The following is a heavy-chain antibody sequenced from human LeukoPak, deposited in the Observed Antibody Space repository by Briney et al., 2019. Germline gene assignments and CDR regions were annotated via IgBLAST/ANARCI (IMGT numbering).Heavy chain of an antibody. V-gene: IGHV3-21*01. CDR1: GFTFSTYA. Sequence: GGSLRLSCAASGFTFSTYAMHWVRQAPGKGLEWVSSISSSSSYIYYADSVKGRFTISRDNAKNSLYLQMNSLRAEDTAVYYCAREGYCSGGSCHKLDYWGQGTLVTVSS. CDR3: AREGYCSGGSCHKLDY. D-gene: IGHD2-15*01. J-gene: IGHJ4*02. CDR2: ISSSSSYI.